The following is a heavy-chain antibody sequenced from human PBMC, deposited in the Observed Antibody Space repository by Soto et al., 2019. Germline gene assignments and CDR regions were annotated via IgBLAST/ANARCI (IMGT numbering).Heavy chain of an antibody. CDR3: ARVQVYGPATADY. J-gene: IGHJ4*02. CDR1: GFTFSSYW. CDR2: IKQDGSEK. D-gene: IGHD2-8*01. Sequence: GGSLRLSCAASGFTFSSYWMSWVRQAPGKGLEWVANIKQDGSEKYYVDSVKGRFTISRDNAKNSLYLQMNSLRAEDTAVYYCARVQVYGPATADYWGQGTLVTVSS. V-gene: IGHV3-7*05.